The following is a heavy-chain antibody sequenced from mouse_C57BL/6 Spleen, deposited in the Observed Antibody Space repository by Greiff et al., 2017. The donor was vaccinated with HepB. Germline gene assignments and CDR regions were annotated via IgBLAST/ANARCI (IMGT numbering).Heavy chain of an antibody. D-gene: IGHD2-4*01. V-gene: IGHV1-18*01. Sequence: EVKLQESGPELVKPGASVKIPCKASGYTFTDYNMDWVKQSHGKSLEWIGDINPNNGGTIYNQKFKGKATLTVDKSSSTAYMELRSLTSEDTAVYYCARAPYYDYDGYFDVWGTGTTVTVSS. CDR1: GYTFTDYN. CDR2: INPNNGGT. CDR3: ARAPYYDYDGYFDV. J-gene: IGHJ1*03.